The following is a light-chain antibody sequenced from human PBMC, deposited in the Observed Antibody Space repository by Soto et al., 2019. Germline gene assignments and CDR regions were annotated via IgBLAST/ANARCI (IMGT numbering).Light chain of an antibody. V-gene: IGKV4-1*01. CDR3: HQYYSSRS. Sequence: DIVMTQSPDSLAVSLGERATINCKSSQSVLHSSNTKDYLAWYQQKPGQPPKLLIYWASTRESGVPDRFSGSGSGTDFTLRISSLQAEDVAVYYCHQYYSSRSFGQGTKVEIK. J-gene: IGKJ1*01. CDR1: QSVLHSSNTKDY. CDR2: WAS.